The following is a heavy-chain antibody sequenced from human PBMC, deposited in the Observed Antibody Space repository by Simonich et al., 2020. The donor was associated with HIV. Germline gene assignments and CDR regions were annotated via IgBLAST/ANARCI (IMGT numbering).Heavy chain of an antibody. CDR3: ASLPSVDLVMVGAAYYFDY. CDR1: GGTFNNYT. D-gene: IGHD3-10*01. Sequence: QVQLVQSGAEVKKPGSSVKVSCKASGGTFNNYTINWVRQAPGQGLEGMGGVIPVLGVANYAQKFQGRVTITAHKTTSTGYMELSSLRSEDTAVYYCASLPSVDLVMVGAAYYFDYWGQGTPVTVSS. V-gene: IGHV1-69*10. J-gene: IGHJ4*02. CDR2: VIPVLGVA.